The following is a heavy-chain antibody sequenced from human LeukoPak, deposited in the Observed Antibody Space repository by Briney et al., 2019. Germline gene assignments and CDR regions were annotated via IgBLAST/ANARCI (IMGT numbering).Heavy chain of an antibody. V-gene: IGHV3-23*01. J-gene: IGHJ4*02. CDR1: GFTFSSYG. D-gene: IGHD1-1*01. CDR3: ARGEGTGNGLRF. CDR2: ISGSGGSP. Sequence: GGSLGLSCAASGFTFSSYGMSWVRQAPGKGLEWVSAISGSGGSPYYADSVKGRFTISRDNSKTTLYLQMNSLRAEDTAVYYCARGEGTGNGLRFWGQGTLVTVSS.